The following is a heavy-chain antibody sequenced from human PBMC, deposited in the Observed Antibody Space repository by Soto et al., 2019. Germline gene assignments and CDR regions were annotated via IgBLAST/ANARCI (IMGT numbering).Heavy chain of an antibody. J-gene: IGHJ4*02. Sequence: SETLSLTCAVSGGSISSGGYSWSWIRQPPGKGLEWIGYMYHSGSTYYNPSLKSRVTISIDRSKNQFSLKLSSVTAADTAVYYSARVPDYWGQGLLVTVSS. CDR2: MYHSGST. V-gene: IGHV4-30-2*01. CDR1: GGSISSGGYS. D-gene: IGHD2-2*01. CDR3: ARVPDY.